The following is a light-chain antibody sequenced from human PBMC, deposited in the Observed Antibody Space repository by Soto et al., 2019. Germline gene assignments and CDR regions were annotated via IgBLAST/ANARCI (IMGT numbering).Light chain of an antibody. CDR3: MPALQSLT. Sequence: DILMTQSPISLPVTPGDPASISCRSNQSLLHNNGYNYLDWYMQKPGQSPQLLIYLGSNRASGVPDRFSGSGSGTDFTLKISRVEAADIGVYYCMPALQSLTLGQGTRLEIK. V-gene: IGKV2-28*01. J-gene: IGKJ5*01. CDR2: LGS. CDR1: QSLLHNNGYNY.